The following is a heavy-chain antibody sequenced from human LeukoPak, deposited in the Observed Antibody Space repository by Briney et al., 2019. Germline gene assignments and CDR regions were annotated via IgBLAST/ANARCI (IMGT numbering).Heavy chain of an antibody. CDR1: GFTFSSYV. Sequence: GGSLRLSCAASGFTFSSYVMSWVRQAPGKGLEWVSAISGSGGSTYYADSVKGRFTISRDNSKNTLYLQMNSLRAEDTAVYYCAKQGMVRGVHFDYWGQGTLVTVSS. CDR2: ISGSGGST. J-gene: IGHJ4*02. CDR3: AKQGMVRGVHFDY. D-gene: IGHD3-10*01. V-gene: IGHV3-23*01.